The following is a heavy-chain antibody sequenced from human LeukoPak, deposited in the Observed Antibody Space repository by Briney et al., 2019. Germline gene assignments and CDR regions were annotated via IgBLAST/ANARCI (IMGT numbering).Heavy chain of an antibody. J-gene: IGHJ6*02. D-gene: IGHD3-16*01. CDR2: IKSKTDGGTT. V-gene: IGHV3-15*01. CDR3: TTLRYHYYYGMDV. Sequence: PGGSLRLSCAASGFTFSNAWMSWVRQAPGKGLEWVGRIKSKTDGGTTDYAAPVKGRFTISRDDSKNTLYLQINSLKTEDTAVYYCTTLRYHYYYGMDVWGQGTTVTVSS. CDR1: GFTFSNAW.